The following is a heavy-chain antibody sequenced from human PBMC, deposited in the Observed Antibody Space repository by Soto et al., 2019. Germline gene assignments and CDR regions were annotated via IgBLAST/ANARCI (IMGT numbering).Heavy chain of an antibody. D-gene: IGHD4-4*01. V-gene: IGHV4-30-2*01. CDR3: RDLHSLTTRGSYDL. J-gene: IGHJ2*01. Sequence: RLQPRKGLGGIGYIYHSGSIYYNPSLKSRVTISVDRSKNQFSLKLSSVTAADTAVYYHRDLHSLTTRGSYDL. CDR2: IYHSGSI.